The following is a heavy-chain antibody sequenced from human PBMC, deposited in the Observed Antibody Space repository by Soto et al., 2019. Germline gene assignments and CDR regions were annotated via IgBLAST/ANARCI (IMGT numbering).Heavy chain of an antibody. CDR2: INPSGGST. CDR3: ARCPRDIVVVVAAQDGMDV. D-gene: IGHD2-15*01. Sequence: GASVKVSCKASGYTFTSYAMHWVRQAPGQGLEWMGIINPSGGSTSYAQKFQGRVTMTRDTSTSTVYMELSSLRSEDTAVYYCARCPRDIVVVVAAQDGMDVWGQGTTVTVSS. CDR1: GYTFTSYA. J-gene: IGHJ6*02. V-gene: IGHV1-46*01.